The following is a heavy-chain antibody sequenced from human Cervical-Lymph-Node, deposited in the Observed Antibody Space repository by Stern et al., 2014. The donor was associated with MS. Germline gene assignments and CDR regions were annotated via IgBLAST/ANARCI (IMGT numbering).Heavy chain of an antibody. J-gene: IGHJ6*02. CDR1: GSTFSKSA. CDR2: ISHDGSNK. V-gene: IGHV3-30*09. Sequence: VQLLESGGGVVPPGRPLRLSCADSGSTFSKSAMHWVRQAPGKGLEWVAVISHDGSNKQYGDSVKGRLAISRDNSRNTLSLEIYSLRAEDTAVYYCVRTESFYYYDGMDVWGHGTTVIVSS. CDR3: VRTESFYYYDGMDV.